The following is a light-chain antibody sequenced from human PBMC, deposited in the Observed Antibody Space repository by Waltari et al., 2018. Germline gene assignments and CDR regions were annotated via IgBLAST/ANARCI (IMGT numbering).Light chain of an antibody. CDR3: QQFINYPLT. CDR1: QDIASA. V-gene: IGKV1D-13*01. Sequence: AIQLTQSPSSLSASVGHRITITCRASQDIASALAWYVQKPGKAPQLLIYVASTLESGVPSRFSGSGSGTDFTLSISGLQPEDFATYYCQQFINYPLTFGPGTTVDIK. CDR2: VAS. J-gene: IGKJ3*01.